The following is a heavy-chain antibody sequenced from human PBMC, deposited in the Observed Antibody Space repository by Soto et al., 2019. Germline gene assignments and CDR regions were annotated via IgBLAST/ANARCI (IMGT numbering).Heavy chain of an antibody. CDR3: ASFSSSGWSNYYFDY. CDR1: GGSISSSNW. CDR2: IYHSGST. V-gene: IGHV4-4*02. J-gene: IGHJ4*02. Sequence: QVQLQESGPGLVKPSGTLSLTCAVSGGSISSSNWWSWVRHPPGKGLEWIGEIYHSGSTNYNPSLKSRVNISVDKSKNQFSLKLSSVTAADTAVYYCASFSSSGWSNYYFDYWGQGTLVTVSS. D-gene: IGHD6-19*01.